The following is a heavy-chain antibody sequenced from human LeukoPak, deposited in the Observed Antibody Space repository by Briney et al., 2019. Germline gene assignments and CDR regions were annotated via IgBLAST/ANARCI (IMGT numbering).Heavy chain of an antibody. V-gene: IGHV4-38-2*01. Sequence: ASETLSLTCAVSGYSISSGYYWGWIRQPPGKGLEWIGSIYHSGSTYYNPSLKSRVTISVDTSKNQFSPKLSSVTAADTAVYYCARGIKVDYWGQGTLVTVSS. CDR2: IYHSGST. D-gene: IGHD1-14*01. CDR3: ARGIKVDY. CDR1: GYSISSGYY. J-gene: IGHJ4*02.